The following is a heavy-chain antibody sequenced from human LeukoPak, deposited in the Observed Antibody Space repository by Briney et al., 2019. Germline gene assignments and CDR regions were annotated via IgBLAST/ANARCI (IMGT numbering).Heavy chain of an antibody. J-gene: IGHJ4*02. CDR1: GFTFSNYG. Sequence: PGGSLRLSCAVSGFTFSNYGMHWVRQAPGKGLEWLAAIFYDGSNKYYADTVKGRFTISRDNSKNTLYLQVNSLRAEDTAVYYCARDQALYFSYGDYWGQGTLVTVSS. D-gene: IGHD2/OR15-2a*01. CDR2: IFYDGSNK. CDR3: ARDQALYFSYGDY. V-gene: IGHV3-33*01.